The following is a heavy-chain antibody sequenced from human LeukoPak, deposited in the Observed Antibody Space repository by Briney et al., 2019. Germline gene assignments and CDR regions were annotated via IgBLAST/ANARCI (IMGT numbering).Heavy chain of an antibody. D-gene: IGHD3-22*01. J-gene: IGHJ4*02. CDR3: AKHNDYDSSGYSYHFDS. Sequence: GGSLRLSCAASGFSFSSYAMTWVRQAPGKGLEWVSAINGRGDHTYYADSVKGRFTISRDHSKSTLYLQMNSLRAEDTAVYYCAKHNDYDSSGYSYHFDSWGQGSLVTVSS. CDR1: GFSFSSYA. CDR2: INGRGDHT. V-gene: IGHV3-23*01.